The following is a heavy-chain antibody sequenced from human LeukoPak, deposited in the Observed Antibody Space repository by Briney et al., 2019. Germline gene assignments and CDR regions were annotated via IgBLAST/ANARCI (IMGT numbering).Heavy chain of an antibody. CDR2: IYYSGST. D-gene: IGHD3-22*01. CDR3: ARVGYYDSSGFFDY. J-gene: IGHJ4*02. CDR1: GGSISSYY. Sequence: AETLSLTCTVSGGSISSYYWSWIRQPPGKGLEWIGYIYYSGSTNYNPSHKSRVTISVDTSKNQFSLKLSSVTAADTAVYYCARVGYYDSSGFFDYWGQGTLVTVSS. V-gene: IGHV4-59*01.